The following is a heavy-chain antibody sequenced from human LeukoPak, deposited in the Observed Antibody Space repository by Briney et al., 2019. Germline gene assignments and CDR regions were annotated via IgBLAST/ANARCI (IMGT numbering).Heavy chain of an antibody. CDR3: ATGGIYSLLDY. V-gene: IGHV1-24*01. J-gene: IGHJ4*02. D-gene: IGHD1-26*01. Sequence: ASVKVSCKVSGHTLTDLSTHWVRQAPGGGLEWMGTIDPEDGETIYAQKFQGRVTMTEDTATDTAYMELRSLRSEDTAAYYCATGGIYSLLDYWGQGTLVTVSS. CDR1: GHTLTDLS. CDR2: IDPEDGET.